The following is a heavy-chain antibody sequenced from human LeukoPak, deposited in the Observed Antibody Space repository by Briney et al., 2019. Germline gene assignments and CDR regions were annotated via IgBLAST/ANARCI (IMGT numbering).Heavy chain of an antibody. V-gene: IGHV1-18*01. Sequence: ASVKVSCKASGYTFTSYGISWVRQAPGQGLEWMGWISAYNGNTNYAQKLQGRVTMTTDTSTSTAYMELRSLRSDGTAVYYCARVRETYYDILTGYSDYWGQGTLVTVSS. CDR2: ISAYNGNT. CDR3: ARVRETYYDILTGYSDY. J-gene: IGHJ4*02. D-gene: IGHD3-9*01. CDR1: GYTFTSYG.